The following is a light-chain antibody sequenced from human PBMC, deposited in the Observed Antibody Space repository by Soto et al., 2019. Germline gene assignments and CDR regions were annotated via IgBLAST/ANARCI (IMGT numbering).Light chain of an antibody. CDR3: QQYGRTPLT. V-gene: IGKV3-20*01. CDR1: QSVRNNY. Sequence: EIVLTKSPGTLSSPPGARATLSCRASQSVRNNYLAWYQQKPGQPPRFLIDDVSTRPAGIPARFTGSGSWTDFTLTISRLEPEDFAVYYCQQYGRTPLTFGGGTKVEIE. J-gene: IGKJ4*01. CDR2: DVS.